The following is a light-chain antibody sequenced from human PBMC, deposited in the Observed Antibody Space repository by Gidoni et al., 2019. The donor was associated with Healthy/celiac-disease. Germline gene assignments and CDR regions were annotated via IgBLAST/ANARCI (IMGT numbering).Light chain of an antibody. V-gene: IGLV3-21*04. CDR2: YDS. CDR3: QVWDSSSDHPRV. J-gene: IGLJ1*01. Sequence: SYVLTQPPSVPVAPGKTARITCGGNNIGSKSVHWYQQKPGQAPVLVIYYDSDRPSGIPERFSGSNSGNTATLTISRVEAGDEADYYCQVWDSSSDHPRVFGTGTKVTVL. CDR1: NIGSKS.